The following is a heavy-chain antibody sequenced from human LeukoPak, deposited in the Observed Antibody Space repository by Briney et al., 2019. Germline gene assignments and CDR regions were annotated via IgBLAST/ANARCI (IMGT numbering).Heavy chain of an antibody. CDR3: ARDGDGYNWGYFDY. J-gene: IGHJ4*02. CDR2: ISYDGSNK. D-gene: IGHD5-24*01. CDR1: GFTFSSYA. Sequence: PGGSLRLSCAASGFTFSSYAMHWVRQAPGKGLEWVAVISYDGSNKYYADSVKGRFTISRDNSKNTLYLQMNSLRAGDTAVYYCARDGDGYNWGYFDYWGQGTLVTVSS. V-gene: IGHV3-30-3*01.